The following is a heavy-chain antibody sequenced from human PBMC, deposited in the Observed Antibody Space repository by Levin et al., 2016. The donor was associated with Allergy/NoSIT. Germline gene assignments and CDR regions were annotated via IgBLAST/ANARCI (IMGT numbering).Heavy chain of an antibody. CDR2: INHSGST. V-gene: IGHV4-34*01. J-gene: IGHJ6*03. Sequence: WIRQPPGKGLEWIGEINHSGSTNYNPSLKSRVTISVDTSKNQFSLKLSSVTAADTAVYYCARARNVNYYDFWSGYYKNYYYYYYMDVWGKGTTVTVSS. D-gene: IGHD3-3*01. CDR3: ARARNVNYYDFWSGYYKNYYYYYYMDV.